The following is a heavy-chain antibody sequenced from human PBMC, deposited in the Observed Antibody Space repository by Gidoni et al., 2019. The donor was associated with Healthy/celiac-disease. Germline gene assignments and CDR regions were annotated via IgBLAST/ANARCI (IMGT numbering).Heavy chain of an antibody. V-gene: IGHV4-39*01. CDR2: IYYSGST. CDR3: ARRGYCSGGSCYTDDAFDI. J-gene: IGHJ3*02. CDR1: GGSIPSSRYY. Sequence: QLQLQESGPGLVKPSETLSLTCTLSGGSIPSSRYYWGWIRQPPGKGLEWIGSIYYSGSTYYNPSLKSRVTISVDTSKNQFSLKLSSVTAADTAVYYCARRGYCSGGSCYTDDAFDIWGQGTMVTVSS. D-gene: IGHD2-15*01.